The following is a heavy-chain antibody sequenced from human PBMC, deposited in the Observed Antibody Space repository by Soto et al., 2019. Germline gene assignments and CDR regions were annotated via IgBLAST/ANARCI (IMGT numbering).Heavy chain of an antibody. J-gene: IGHJ6*03. D-gene: IGHD3-10*01. CDR1: GYTFTSYY. CDR2: INPSGGST. Sequence: ASVKVSCKASGYTFTSYYMHWVRQAPGQGLEWMGIINPSGGSTSYAQKFQGRVTMTRDTSTSTVYMELSSLRSEDTAVYYCARDTGEYYGSGRSSNYYYYYMDVWGKGTTVTVSS. CDR3: ARDTGEYYGSGRSSNYYYYYMDV. V-gene: IGHV1-46*03.